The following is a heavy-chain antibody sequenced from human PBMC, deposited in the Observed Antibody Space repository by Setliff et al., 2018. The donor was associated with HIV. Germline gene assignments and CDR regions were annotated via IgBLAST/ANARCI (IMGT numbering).Heavy chain of an antibody. CDR2: IDWDDDK. V-gene: IGHV2-70*12. D-gene: IGHD3-16*01. CDR3: IHASMITVPA. CDR1: GFSLSTTGMS. J-gene: IGHJ5*02. Sequence: GPTLVNPTQTLTLTCSFSGFSLSTTGMSLSWIRQPPGKALEWLARIDWDDDKYYSTSLKTRLTISKDTSKNQVVLTMTNMDPVDTATYHCIHASMITVPAWGQGTLVTVSS.